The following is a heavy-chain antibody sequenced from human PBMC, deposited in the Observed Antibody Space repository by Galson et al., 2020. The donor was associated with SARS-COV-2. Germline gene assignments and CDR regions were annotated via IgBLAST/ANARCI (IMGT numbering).Heavy chain of an antibody. CDR2: VGASGGST. Sequence: GGSLRLSCAASGFTFSNYAMTWVRQAPGKGLEWVSAVGASGGSTHFADSVKGRFTISRDNSKNTLYLQMNSLRADDTAVYYCVKMGGSEFYLYYYMDVWGKGTTVTISS. J-gene: IGHJ6*03. CDR3: VKMGGSEFYLYYYMDV. D-gene: IGHD3-16*01. V-gene: IGHV3-23*01. CDR1: GFTFSNYA.